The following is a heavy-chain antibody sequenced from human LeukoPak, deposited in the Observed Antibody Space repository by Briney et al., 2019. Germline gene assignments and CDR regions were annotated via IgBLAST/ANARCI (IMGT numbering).Heavy chain of an antibody. CDR1: GYTFTSYY. V-gene: IGHV1-46*01. CDR3: ARSLFSNHEDY. CDR2: INPSGGST. J-gene: IGHJ4*02. Sequence: GASVKVSCKASGYTFTSYYMHWVRQAPGQGLEWMGIINPSGGSTSYAQKFQGRVTMTRDTSTSTVYMELSSLRSEDTAVYYYARSLFSNHEDYWGQGTLVTVSS. D-gene: IGHD4-4*01.